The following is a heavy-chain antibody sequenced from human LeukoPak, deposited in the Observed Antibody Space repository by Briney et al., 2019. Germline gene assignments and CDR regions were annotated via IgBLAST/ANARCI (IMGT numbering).Heavy chain of an antibody. CDR1: GGSFSGYY. V-gene: IGHV4-34*01. J-gene: IGHJ4*02. CDR2: INHSGST. D-gene: IGHD2-15*01. CDR3: ARARLPTPFDY. Sequence: PSETLSLTCAVYGGSFSGYYWSWIRQPPGKGLEWIGEINHSGSTNYNPSLKSRVTISVDTSKNQFSLKLSSVTAADTAVYYCARARLPTPFDYWGQGTLVTVSS.